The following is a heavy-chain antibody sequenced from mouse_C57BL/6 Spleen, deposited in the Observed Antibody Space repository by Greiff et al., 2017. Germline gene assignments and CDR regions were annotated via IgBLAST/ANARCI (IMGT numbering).Heavy chain of an antibody. CDR3: AREGLLLYFDY. CDR2: VNPNYGTT. V-gene: IGHV1-39*01. Sequence: EVQLVESGPELVKPGASVKISCKASGYSFTDYNMNWVKQSNGKSLEWIGVVNPNYGTTSYNQKFKGKATLTVAQSSSTAYMQLNSLTSEDSAVYYCAREGLLLYFDYWGQGTTLTGSS. CDR1: GYSFTDYN. J-gene: IGHJ2*01. D-gene: IGHD2-3*01.